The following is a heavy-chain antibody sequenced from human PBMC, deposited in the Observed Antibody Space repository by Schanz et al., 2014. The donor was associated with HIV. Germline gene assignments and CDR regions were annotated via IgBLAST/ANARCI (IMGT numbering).Heavy chain of an antibody. D-gene: IGHD3-10*01. J-gene: IGHJ5*02. CDR1: GVTFSSSA. Sequence: QMQLVQSGPEVKKPGASVTVSCKASGVTFSSSAVQWVRQARGQGLGWIGWTVVGGGNTNYAQKFRDRVTITRDMSTSTAYMELSSLRSEDTAVYYCAAEHLPRITFLGGKWFDPWGQGTLVTVSS. V-gene: IGHV1-58*01. CDR2: TVVGGGNT. CDR3: AAEHLPRITFLGGKWFDP.